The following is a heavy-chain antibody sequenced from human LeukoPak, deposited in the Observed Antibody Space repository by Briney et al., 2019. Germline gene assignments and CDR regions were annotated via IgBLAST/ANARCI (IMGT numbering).Heavy chain of an antibody. D-gene: IGHD3-22*01. CDR1: GGTFSSYA. CDR3: ARDRDRYYYDSSGYYSLDY. CDR2: IIPILGIA. V-gene: IGHV1-69*04. Sequence: GASVKGSCTASGGTFSSYAISWVRQAPGQGLVWMGRIIPILGIANYAQKFQGRVTITADKSTSTAYMELSSLRSEDTAVYYCARDRDRYYYDSSGYYSLDYWGQGTLVTVSS. J-gene: IGHJ4*02.